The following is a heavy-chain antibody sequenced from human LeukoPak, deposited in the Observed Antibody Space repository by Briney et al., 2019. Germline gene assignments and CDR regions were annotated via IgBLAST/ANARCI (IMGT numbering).Heavy chain of an antibody. CDR2: MSSGGTYI. V-gene: IGHV3-21*06. J-gene: IGHJ4*02. CDR1: GFTFGSYS. D-gene: IGHD1-14*01. Sequence: TGGSLRLSCAASGFTFGSYSMTWVRQAPGKGLEWVLSMSSGGTYIYYADSVRGRFTISRGNAKNSLYLLMNSLRVDDTAVYYCARDFRTGGYWGQGTLVTVSS. CDR3: ARDFRTGGY.